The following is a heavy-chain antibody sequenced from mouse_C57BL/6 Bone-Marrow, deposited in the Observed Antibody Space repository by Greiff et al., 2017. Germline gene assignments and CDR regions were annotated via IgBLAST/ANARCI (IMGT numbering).Heavy chain of an antibody. CDR1: GYTFTSYW. V-gene: IGHV1-69*01. J-gene: IGHJ1*03. Sequence: QVQLKQPGAELVMPGASVKLSCKASGYTFTSYWMHWVKQRPGQGLEWIGELDPSDSYTNYNQKFKGKSTLTVDKSSSTAYMQLGRLTSEDSAVYYCARRAVVAFYWYFDVWGTRATGTASS. CDR2: LDPSDSYT. D-gene: IGHD1-1*01. CDR3: ARRAVVAFYWYFDV.